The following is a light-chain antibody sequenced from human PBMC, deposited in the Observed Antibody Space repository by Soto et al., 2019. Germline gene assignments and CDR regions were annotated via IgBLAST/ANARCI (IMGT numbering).Light chain of an antibody. CDR2: DAT. Sequence: DIQMTQSPSTLSASVGDRVTITCWASQSIVSWLAWHQQKPGKAPKLLIYDATYLESGVPSRFSGSGSGTEFTLTISSLQPDDSATYYCQQYESHSETFGQGTKVDIK. V-gene: IGKV1-5*01. CDR1: QSIVSW. CDR3: QQYESHSET. J-gene: IGKJ1*01.